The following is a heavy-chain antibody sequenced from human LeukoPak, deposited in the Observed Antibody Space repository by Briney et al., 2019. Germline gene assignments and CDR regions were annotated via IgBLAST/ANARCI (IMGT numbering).Heavy chain of an antibody. CDR3: AGGLYGGFDY. J-gene: IGHJ4*02. V-gene: IGHV6-1*01. D-gene: IGHD3-16*01. CDR2: TFYRSKWYN. Sequence: SQTLSLTCAISGDSVSSNRAAWNWLRQSPSRGLEWLARTFYRSKWYNEYAVSVKSRITVSPDTSKNQVSLQLNSVTPEDTAVYYCAGGLYGGFDYWGQGTLVTVSS. CDR1: GDSVSSNRAA.